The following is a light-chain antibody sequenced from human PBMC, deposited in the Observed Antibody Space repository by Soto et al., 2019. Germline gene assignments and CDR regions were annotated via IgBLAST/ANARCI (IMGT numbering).Light chain of an antibody. V-gene: IGKV3-15*01. CDR3: QQYSNWPLT. J-gene: IGKJ4*01. Sequence: EIVMTQSPATLSVSPGERATLSCRASQSVSSKLGWYQQKPGQAPRLLIYGASTRATGIPASFSGSESGTEFTLTISSLQSEDFAVYYCQQYSNWPLTFGGGTKVEIK. CDR2: GAS. CDR1: QSVSSK.